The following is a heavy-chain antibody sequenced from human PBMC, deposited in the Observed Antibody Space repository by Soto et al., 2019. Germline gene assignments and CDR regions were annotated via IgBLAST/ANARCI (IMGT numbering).Heavy chain of an antibody. J-gene: IGHJ5*02. D-gene: IGHD2-2*01. CDR2: FDPEDGET. V-gene: IGHV1-24*01. CDR1: GYTLTELS. CDR3: ARVVGLSVVPGGWFDP. Sequence: ASVKVSCKVSGYTLTELSMHWVRQAPGKGLEWMGGFDPEDGETIYAQKFQGRVTMTEDTSTDTAYMELSSLRSEDTAVYYCARVVGLSVVPGGWFDPWGQGTLVTVSS.